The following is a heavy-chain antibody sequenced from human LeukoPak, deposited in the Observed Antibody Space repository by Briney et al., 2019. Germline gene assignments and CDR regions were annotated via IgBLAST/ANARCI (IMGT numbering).Heavy chain of an antibody. CDR1: GYSFSSYW. D-gene: IGHD5-24*01. J-gene: IGHJ4*02. V-gene: IGHV5-51*01. Sequence: GESLKISCKGLGYSFSSYWNAWVRQRPGKGLEWMGIIYPGGSETRYDPSFQGRVTISADSSTSTAYLQWSSLRASDTAMYYCARASRDGYNQNFDHWGQGTLVTVSS. CDR3: ARASRDGYNQNFDH. CDR2: IYPGGSET.